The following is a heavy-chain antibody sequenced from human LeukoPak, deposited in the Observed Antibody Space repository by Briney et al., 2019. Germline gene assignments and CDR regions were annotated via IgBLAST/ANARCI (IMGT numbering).Heavy chain of an antibody. J-gene: IGHJ2*01. D-gene: IGHD2-15*01. V-gene: IGHV3-7*01. CDR3: ARDYFSRAALLGYFDL. CDR1: GFIFNTYW. CDR2: IKEHGGET. Sequence: GGSLRLSCEASGFIFNTYWMTWVRQAPGKGLEWVANIKEHGGETYYLDSVRGRFTISRDNAKNSLYLQMNSLRAEDTAVYYCARDYFSRAALLGYFDLWGRGTLVTVSS.